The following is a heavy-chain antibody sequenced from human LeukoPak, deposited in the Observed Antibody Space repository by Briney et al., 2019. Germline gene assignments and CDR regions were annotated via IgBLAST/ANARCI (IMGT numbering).Heavy chain of an antibody. V-gene: IGHV3-53*01. J-gene: IGHJ4*02. Sequence: GGSLRLSCAAPGFTVSSNYMSWVRQAPGKGLEWVSVIYSGGSTYYADSVKGRFTISRDNSKNTLYLQMNSLRAEDTAVYYCARWSTAYCGGDCYSGFDYWGQGTLVTVSS. CDR1: GFTVSSNY. CDR2: IYSGGST. CDR3: ARWSTAYCGGDCYSGFDY. D-gene: IGHD2-21*02.